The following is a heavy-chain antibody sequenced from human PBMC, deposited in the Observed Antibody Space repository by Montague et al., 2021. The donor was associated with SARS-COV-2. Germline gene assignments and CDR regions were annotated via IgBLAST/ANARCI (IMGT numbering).Heavy chain of an antibody. Sequence: TLSLTCTVSGGSIGSSSYSWGWIRQTPGKGLEWIGYIYYSGSTYYNPSLKSRVTISVDTSKNQFSLKLSSVTAADTAVYYCARVKTPRYYDILTGYSKYYGMDVWGQGTTVTVSS. CDR1: GGSIGSSSYS. V-gene: IGHV4-31*03. CDR2: IYYSGST. CDR3: ARVKTPRYYDILTGYSKYYGMDV. D-gene: IGHD3-9*01. J-gene: IGHJ6*02.